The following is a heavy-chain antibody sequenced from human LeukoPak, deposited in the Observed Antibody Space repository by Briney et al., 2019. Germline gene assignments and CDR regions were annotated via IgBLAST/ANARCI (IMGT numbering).Heavy chain of an antibody. CDR2: IYHSGST. Sequence: PSETLSLTCTVSGGSISSSSYYWSWIRQPPGKGLEWIGSIYHSGSTYYNPSLKSRVTISVDTSKNQFSLKLSSVTAADTAVYYCARDYLSSDYWGQGTLVTVSS. J-gene: IGHJ4*02. D-gene: IGHD2/OR15-2a*01. CDR1: GGSISSSSYY. CDR3: ARDYLSSDY. V-gene: IGHV4-39*07.